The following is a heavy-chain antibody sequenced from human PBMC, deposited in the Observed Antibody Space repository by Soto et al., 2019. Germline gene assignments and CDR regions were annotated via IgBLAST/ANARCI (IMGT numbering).Heavy chain of an antibody. J-gene: IGHJ6*02. CDR3: VRGVAMRGYSGYGSYGMDV. V-gene: IGHV1-2*02. CDR2: ISPFSGGT. D-gene: IGHD5-12*01. Sequence: ASVKVSCKASGYTFTGHYMHWVRQVPGQGLEWMGWISPFSGGTNYAEKFQGRVTMSRDTSITTAYMELSSLTSDDTAVYYGVRGVAMRGYSGYGSYGMDVWGQGTTVTVSS. CDR1: GYTFTGHY.